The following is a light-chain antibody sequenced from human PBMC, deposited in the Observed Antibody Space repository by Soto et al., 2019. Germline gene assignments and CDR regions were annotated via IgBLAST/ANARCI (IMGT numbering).Light chain of an antibody. Sequence: DIQMTQSPSSLSASVGDRVTITCQASQDISNYLNWYQQKPGKAPKLLIYDASNLETGVPSRFSGSGSGTDFTFTISRLQPEAIATYYCQRASGTFGQGTKLEIK. J-gene: IGKJ2*02. V-gene: IGKV1-33*01. CDR2: DAS. CDR3: QRASGT. CDR1: QDISNY.